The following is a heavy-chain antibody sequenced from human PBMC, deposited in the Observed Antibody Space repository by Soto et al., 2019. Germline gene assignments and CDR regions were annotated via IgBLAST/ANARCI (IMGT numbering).Heavy chain of an antibody. D-gene: IGHD6-13*01. CDR2: IYYSGST. J-gene: IGHJ5*02. CDR3: ARRERAAGTDWWFDP. CDR1: GGSISSSSFH. V-gene: IGHV4-39*01. Sequence: PSETLSLTCTVSGGSISSSSFHWGWIRQPPGKGMEWIGSIYYSGSTYYSQSLKSRVTISVDTSKNQFSLKLSSVTAADTAVYYCARRERAAGTDWWFDPWGQGTLVT.